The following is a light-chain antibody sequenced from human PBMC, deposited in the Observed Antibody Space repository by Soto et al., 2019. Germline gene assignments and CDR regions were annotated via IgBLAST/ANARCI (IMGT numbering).Light chain of an antibody. CDR2: DVS. CDR3: SSYTTTSQYV. CDR1: SSDIGAYNY. V-gene: IGLV2-14*01. Sequence: QSALTQPASVSGSPGQSITISCTGTSSDIGAYNYVSWFQHHPGKAPKLIIHDVSNRPSGVSSRFSGSKSGNTASLTISGLQAEYEADYHCSSYTTTSQYVFGTGTKLTVL. J-gene: IGLJ1*01.